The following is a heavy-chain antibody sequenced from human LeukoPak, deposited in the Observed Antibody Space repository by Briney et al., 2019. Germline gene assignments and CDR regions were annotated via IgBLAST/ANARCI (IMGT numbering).Heavy chain of an antibody. J-gene: IGHJ4*02. Sequence: GGSLRLSCAASGFTLSSYAMSWVRQAPGKGLEWVSAISGSSGSTYYADSVKGRFTISRDNSKNTLYLQMNSLRAEDTAVYYCAKDKARHFDWLLYDYWGQGDLVIVSS. CDR3: AKDKARHFDWLLYDY. V-gene: IGHV3-23*01. D-gene: IGHD3-9*01. CDR2: ISGSSGST. CDR1: GFTLSSYA.